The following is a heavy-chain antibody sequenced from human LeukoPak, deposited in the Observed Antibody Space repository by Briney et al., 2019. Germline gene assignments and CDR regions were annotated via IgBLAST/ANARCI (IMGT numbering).Heavy chain of an antibody. CDR3: AREQKIRGVIIIVDS. CDR2: ISGSGGGT. V-gene: IGHV3-23*01. CDR1: GGTFSSYT. D-gene: IGHD3-10*01. J-gene: IGHJ4*02. Sequence: SCKASGGTFSSYTMTWVRQAQGTGLEWVSSISGSGGGTYYADSVKGRFTISRDNSKNTLYLEVNGLRADDTAIYYCAREQKIRGVIIIVDSWGQGTLVTVSS.